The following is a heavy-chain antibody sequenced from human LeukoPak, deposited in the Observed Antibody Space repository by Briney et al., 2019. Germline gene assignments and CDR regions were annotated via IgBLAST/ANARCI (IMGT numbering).Heavy chain of an antibody. D-gene: IGHD4-17*01. V-gene: IGHV4-30-4*08. CDR1: GGSISSGDYY. Sequence: SQTLSLTCTVSGGSISSGDYYWSWIRQPPGKGLEWIGYIYYSGSTYYNPSLKSRVTISVDTSKNQFSLKLSSVTAPDTAVYYCARVLDYDWYFDLWGRGTLVTVSS. J-gene: IGHJ2*01. CDR3: ARVLDYDWYFDL. CDR2: IYYSGST.